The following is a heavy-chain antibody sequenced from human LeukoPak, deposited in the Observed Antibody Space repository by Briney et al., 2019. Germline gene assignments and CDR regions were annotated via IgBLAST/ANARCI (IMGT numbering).Heavy chain of an antibody. J-gene: IGHJ3*01. CDR3: ASQTRRYYDSSGQGNSV. Sequence: SETLSLTCTVSGGSISSGGYYWSWIRQPPGKGLEWIGYINHSGSTYYNPSLKSRVTISVDRSKNQFSLKLSSVTAADTAVYYCASQTRRYYDSSGQGNSVWGQGTMVTVSS. CDR2: INHSGST. D-gene: IGHD3-22*01. V-gene: IGHV4-30-2*01. CDR1: GGSISSGGYY.